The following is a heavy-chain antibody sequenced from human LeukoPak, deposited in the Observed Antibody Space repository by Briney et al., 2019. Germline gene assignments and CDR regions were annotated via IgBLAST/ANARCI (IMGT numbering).Heavy chain of an antibody. Sequence: GGSLRLSCAASGFTFSRYAMSWVRQAGWKGLEGVSAISGSGGRTYYAESVKVRFTISRDNSKNTLYLQMNSLRAEDTAVYYCAKDLGDYVWGSHGYFDYWGQGTLVTVSS. D-gene: IGHD3-16*01. V-gene: IGHV3-23*01. J-gene: IGHJ4*02. CDR2: ISGSGGRT. CDR3: AKDLGDYVWGSHGYFDY. CDR1: GFTFSRYA.